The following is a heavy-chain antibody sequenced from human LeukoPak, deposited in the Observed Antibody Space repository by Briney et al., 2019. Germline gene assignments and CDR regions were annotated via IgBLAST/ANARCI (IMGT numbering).Heavy chain of an antibody. J-gene: IGHJ6*02. V-gene: IGHV1-2*02. Sequence: ASVKVSCKASGYTFTDYYMHWVRQAPGQGLEWMGWINPNSGGTNYAQKSQGRVTMTTDTSNSTAYMEVSRLRSDDTAVYYCARVRIGQQLDKYYYYAMDVWGQGTTVTVSS. CDR1: GYTFTDYY. D-gene: IGHD6-13*01. CDR3: ARVRIGQQLDKYYYYAMDV. CDR2: INPNSGGT.